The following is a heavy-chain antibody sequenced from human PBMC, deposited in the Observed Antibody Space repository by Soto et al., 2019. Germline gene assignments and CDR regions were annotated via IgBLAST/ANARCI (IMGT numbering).Heavy chain of an antibody. V-gene: IGHV3-30-3*01. J-gene: IGHJ4*02. Sequence: PGGSLRLSCAASGFTFSSYAMHLVRQAPGKGLEWVAFISYDGSNKYYADSVKGRFTISRDNSKNTLYLQINSLRAEDTAVYYCAREAVAAFDYWAQGTMVTVST. D-gene: IGHD6-19*01. CDR3: AREAVAAFDY. CDR1: GFTFSSYA. CDR2: ISYDGSNK.